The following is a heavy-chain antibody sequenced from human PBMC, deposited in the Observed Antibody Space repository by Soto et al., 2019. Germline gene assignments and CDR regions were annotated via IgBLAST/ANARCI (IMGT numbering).Heavy chain of an antibody. D-gene: IGHD2-2*02. Sequence: GGSLRLSCAASGFTFSTYAMSWVRQAPGKGLEWVSGISSSGDSTNYADSVKGRFTISRDNSKNTVYLQMNSLRAEDTAVYYCGRKSYCSSTSCYKFDYWGQGTLVTVSS. V-gene: IGHV3-23*01. CDR3: GRKSYCSSTSCYKFDY. CDR1: GFTFSTYA. J-gene: IGHJ4*02. CDR2: ISSSGDST.